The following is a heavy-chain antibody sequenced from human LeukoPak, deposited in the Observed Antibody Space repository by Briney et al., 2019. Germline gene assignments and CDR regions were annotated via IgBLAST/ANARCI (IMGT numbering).Heavy chain of an antibody. CDR2: IYSGGST. CDR3: AKGYNYAYEY. CDR1: GFTVSSSY. V-gene: IGHV3-53*01. D-gene: IGHD5-18*01. Sequence: PGGSLRLPCAASGFTVSSSYMSWVRQAPGKGLEWVSLIYSGGSTYYAASVKGRFTISRDNSKNTLYLQMHSLRPEDTAVYYCAKGYNYAYEYWGQGTLVTVSS. J-gene: IGHJ4*02.